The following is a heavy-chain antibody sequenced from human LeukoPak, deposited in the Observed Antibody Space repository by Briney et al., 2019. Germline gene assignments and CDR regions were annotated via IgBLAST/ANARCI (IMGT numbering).Heavy chain of an antibody. V-gene: IGHV4-59*01. CDR2: IYYSGST. D-gene: IGHD3-16*01. Sequence: PSETLSLTCTVSGGSISSYYWSWIRQPPGKGLECIGYIYYSGSTNYNPSLKSRVTISVDTSKNQFSLKLSSVTAADTAVYYCARGGGSDAFDIWGQGTMVTVSS. CDR3: ARGGGSDAFDI. CDR1: GGSISSYY. J-gene: IGHJ3*02.